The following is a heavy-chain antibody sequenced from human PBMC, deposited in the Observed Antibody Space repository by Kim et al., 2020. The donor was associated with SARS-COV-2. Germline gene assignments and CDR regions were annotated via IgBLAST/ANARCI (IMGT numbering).Heavy chain of an antibody. Sequence: GGSLRLSCAASGFTFRNYWPHWVRQVPGKGLVWVAGIDNDGTNTFYADSVKGRFTISRDNAKSTVYLQMNSLGAEDTAVYYCTTAFEYWGPGALVTVSS. CDR3: TTAFEY. J-gene: IGHJ4*02. CDR2: IDNDGTNT. CDR1: GFTFRNYW. V-gene: IGHV3-74*01.